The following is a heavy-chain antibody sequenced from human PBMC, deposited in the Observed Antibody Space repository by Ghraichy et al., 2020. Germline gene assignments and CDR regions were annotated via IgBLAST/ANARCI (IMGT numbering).Heavy chain of an antibody. CDR3: ASLDYDTLAGYHAGYYMDV. CDR2: IRYDGNTK. V-gene: IGHV3-30*02. D-gene: IGHD3-9*01. CDR1: GFTFSNYG. Sequence: LSLTCAAAGFTFSNYGMHWVRQAPGKGLEWVAFIRYDGNTKYYGDSVKGRFTISKDNSKNTLYLQMSSLRVDDTAMYYCASLDYDTLAGYHAGYYMDVWGKGTTVTVSS. J-gene: IGHJ6*03.